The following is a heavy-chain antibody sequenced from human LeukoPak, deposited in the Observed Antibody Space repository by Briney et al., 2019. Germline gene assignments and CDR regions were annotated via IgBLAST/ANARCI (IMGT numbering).Heavy chain of an antibody. D-gene: IGHD2-21*02. CDR1: GFTFSSYA. J-gene: IGHJ4*02. CDR3: AKLAYCGGDCYFPFAFVDY. CDR2: ISGSGGST. V-gene: IGHV3-23*01. Sequence: PGGSLRLSCAASGFTFSSYAMSWVRQAPGKGLEWVSAISGSGGSTYYADSVKGRFTISRDNSKNTLYLQMNSLRAEDTAVYYCAKLAYCGGDCYFPFAFVDYWGQGTLVTVSS.